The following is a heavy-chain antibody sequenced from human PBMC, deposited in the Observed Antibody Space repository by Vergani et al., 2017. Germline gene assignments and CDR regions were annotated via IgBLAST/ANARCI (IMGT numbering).Heavy chain of an antibody. CDR2: ISGSGGST. V-gene: IGHV3-23*01. CDR3: AKTLTVTYGSSWYAGDDAFDI. Sequence: EVQLLESGGGLVQPGGSLRLSCAASGFTFSSYAMSWVRQAPGKGLEWVSAISGSGGSTYYADSVKGRFTISRDNSKNTLYLQMNSLRAEDTAVYYCAKTLTVTYGSSWYAGDDAFDIWGQGTMVTVSS. CDR1: GFTFSSYA. D-gene: IGHD6-13*01. J-gene: IGHJ3*02.